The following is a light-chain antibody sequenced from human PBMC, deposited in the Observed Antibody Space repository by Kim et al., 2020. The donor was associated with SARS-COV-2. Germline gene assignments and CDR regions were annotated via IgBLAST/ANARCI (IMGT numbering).Light chain of an antibody. J-gene: IGKJ1*01. CDR3: QQYESYPRT. CDR1: QTIGPC. V-gene: IGKV1-5*03. Sequence: DIQLTQSPSTLSASVGDRVTITCRASQTIGPCLAWYQQKPGKAPKLLIYKASILETGVPSRFYGSGSGTELTLTISGLQPDDFATYYCQQYESYPRTFGQGTKLEI. CDR2: KAS.